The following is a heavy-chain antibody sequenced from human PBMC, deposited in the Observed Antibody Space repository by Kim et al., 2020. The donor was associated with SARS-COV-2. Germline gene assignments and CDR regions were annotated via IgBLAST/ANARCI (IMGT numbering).Heavy chain of an antibody. CDR3: ASSGYDYYFDY. J-gene: IGHJ4*02. V-gene: IGHV4-4*09. CDR2: T. Sequence: THANPTLQSRVTISVDTSKNQFSLKLSSVTAADTAVYYCASSGYDYYFDYWGQGTLVTVSS. D-gene: IGHD5-12*01.